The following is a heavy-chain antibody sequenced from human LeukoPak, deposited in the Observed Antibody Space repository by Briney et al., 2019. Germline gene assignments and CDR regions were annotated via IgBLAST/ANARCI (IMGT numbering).Heavy chain of an antibody. J-gene: IGHJ4*02. D-gene: IGHD5-24*01. Sequence: GGSLRLSCAASGFTFSRYAMSWVRQAPGKRLDWVCGISSSGESPYYADSVEGRFTVSRDNSKNTFYLEISSLRAEDTAVYYCAKKSRDGYNPFDYLGQGTLVTVSS. CDR3: AKKSRDGYNPFDY. CDR2: ISSSGESP. CDR1: GFTFSRYA. V-gene: IGHV3-23*01.